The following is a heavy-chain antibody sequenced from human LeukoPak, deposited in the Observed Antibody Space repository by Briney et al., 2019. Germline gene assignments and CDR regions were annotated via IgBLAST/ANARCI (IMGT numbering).Heavy chain of an antibody. D-gene: IGHD3-9*01. CDR1: GFTFSSYS. J-gene: IGHJ4*02. CDR3: ARKKSNVRYFDWTRAEERRVGYFDY. V-gene: IGHV3-21*01. Sequence: PGGSLRLSCAASGFTFSSYSMNWVRQAPGKGLEWVSSISSSSSYIYYADSVKGRFTISRDNAKNSLYLQMNSLRAEDTAVYYCARKKSNVRYFDWTRAEERRVGYFDYWGQGTLVTVSS. CDR2: ISSSSSYI.